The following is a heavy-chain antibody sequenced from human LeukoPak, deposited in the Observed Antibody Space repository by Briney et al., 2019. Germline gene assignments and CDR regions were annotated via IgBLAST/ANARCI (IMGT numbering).Heavy chain of an antibody. J-gene: IGHJ3*02. D-gene: IGHD6-25*01. Sequence: SEPLSLTCAVYGGPFSGYYWRWIRQPPGKGLEWIGEINHSGSTNYNPSLKSRVTRSVDTSKKQFSLKLSSVTAADTAVYYCARAAAARGAFDIWGEGTMVTVSS. V-gene: IGHV4-34*01. CDR1: GGPFSGYY. CDR2: INHSGST. CDR3: ARAAAARGAFDI.